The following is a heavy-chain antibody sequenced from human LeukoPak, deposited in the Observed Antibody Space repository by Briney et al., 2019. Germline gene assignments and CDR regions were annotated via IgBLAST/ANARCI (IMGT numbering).Heavy chain of an antibody. J-gene: IGHJ4*02. CDR1: GGSFSGYY. CDR2: ISSSGSTI. V-gene: IGHV3-11*01. D-gene: IGHD3-3*01. Sequence: LSLTCAVYGGSFSGYYWSWIRQPPGKGLEWVSYISSSGSTIYYADSVKGRFTISRDNAKNSLYLQMNSLRAEDTALYYCAKTQQLRFLEWLFDYWGQGTLVTVSS. CDR3: AKTQQLRFLEWLFDY.